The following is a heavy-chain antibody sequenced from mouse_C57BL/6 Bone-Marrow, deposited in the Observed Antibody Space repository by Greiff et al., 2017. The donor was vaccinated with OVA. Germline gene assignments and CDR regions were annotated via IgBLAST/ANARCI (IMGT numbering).Heavy chain of an antibody. CDR1: GYTFTSYW. V-gene: IGHV1-64*01. J-gene: IGHJ1*03. D-gene: IGHD1-1*01. CDR2: IHPNSGST. CDR3: ATVITTPHWYFDV. Sequence: VQLQQPGAELVKPGASVKLSCKASGYTFTSYWMHWVKQRPGQGLEWIGMIHPNSGSTNYNEKFTSKATLTVDKSSSTAYMQLSSLTSEDSAVYYCATVITTPHWYFDVWGTGTTVTVSS.